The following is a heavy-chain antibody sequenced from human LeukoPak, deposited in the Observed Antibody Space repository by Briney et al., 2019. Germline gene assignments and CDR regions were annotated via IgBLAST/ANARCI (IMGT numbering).Heavy chain of an antibody. CDR3: ARSRGGFGDYGSWFDP. Sequence: PSETLSLTCTVSGGSLSSYFWNWIRQTPGKGLEWIGYMHNSGTSNYNPSLKSRVTIALDTSKNQFSLKLSSVTAADTAVYYCARSRGGFGDYGSWFDPWGQGTLVTV. CDR2: MHNSGTS. V-gene: IGHV4-59*01. D-gene: IGHD4-17*01. J-gene: IGHJ5*02. CDR1: GGSLSSYF.